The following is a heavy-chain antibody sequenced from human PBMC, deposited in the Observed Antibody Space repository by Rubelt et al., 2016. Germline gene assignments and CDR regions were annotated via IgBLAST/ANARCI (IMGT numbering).Heavy chain of an antibody. Sequence: GKGLVWVSRINSDGSTTSSADSVKGRSTISRDNAKNSLYLQMNSLRAEDTAVYYCVKPTRKYSSSSGRVDVWGQGTTVTVSS. CDR2: INSDGSTT. V-gene: IGHV3-74*01. D-gene: IGHD6-6*01. CDR3: VKPTRKYSSSSGRVDV. J-gene: IGHJ6*02.